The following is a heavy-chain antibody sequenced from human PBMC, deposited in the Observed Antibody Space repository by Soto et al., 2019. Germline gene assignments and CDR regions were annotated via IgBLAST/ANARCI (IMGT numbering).Heavy chain of an antibody. CDR3: ARSYYDFWSGYSKYYFDY. Sequence: QVQLVQSGAEVKKPGASVRVSCKASGYTFTSYDINWVRQATGQGLEWMGWMNPNSGTTGYAQKFQGRVTMTRNTSISTAYMELSSLRSEDTAVYYCARSYYDFWSGYSKYYFDYWGQGTLVTVSS. D-gene: IGHD3-3*01. V-gene: IGHV1-8*01. CDR2: MNPNSGTT. CDR1: GYTFTSYD. J-gene: IGHJ4*02.